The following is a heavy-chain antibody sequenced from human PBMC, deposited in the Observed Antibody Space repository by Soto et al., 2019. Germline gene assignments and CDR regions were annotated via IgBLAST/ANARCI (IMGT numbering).Heavy chain of an antibody. J-gene: IGHJ5*02. D-gene: IGHD1-26*01. Sequence: PVGSLRLSCAASGFTFSDYYMSWIRQAPGKGLEWVSYISSSSSYTNYADSVKGRFTISRDNAKNSLYLQMNSLRAEDTAVYYCARDRGSYWEVGWFDPWGQGTLVTVSS. CDR3: ARDRGSYWEVGWFDP. CDR2: ISSSSSYT. CDR1: GFTFSDYY. V-gene: IGHV3-11*06.